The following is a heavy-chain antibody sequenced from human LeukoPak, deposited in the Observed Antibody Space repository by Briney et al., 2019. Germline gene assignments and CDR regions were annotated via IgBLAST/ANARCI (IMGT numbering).Heavy chain of an antibody. V-gene: IGHV1-18*01. CDR2: ISAYNGNT. D-gene: IGHD3-22*01. Sequence: GASVKVSCKASGYTFTSYGISWVRQAPGQGVEWMGWISAYNGNTNYAQKLQGRVTMTPDTSTSTAYMELRSLRSDDTAVYYCASGYYYDSSGYYGLVYWGQGTLVTVSS. CDR3: ASGYYYDSSGYYGLVY. CDR1: GYTFTSYG. J-gene: IGHJ4*02.